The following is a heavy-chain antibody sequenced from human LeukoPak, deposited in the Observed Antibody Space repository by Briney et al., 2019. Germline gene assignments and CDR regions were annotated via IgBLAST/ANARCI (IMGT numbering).Heavy chain of an antibody. J-gene: IGHJ5*02. CDR2: IYYSGST. CDR1: GGSIRSGDYY. V-gene: IGHV4-30-4*01. Sequence: SETLSLTCTVSGGSIRSGDYYWSWIRQPPGKGLEWIGYIYYSGSTYYNPSLKSRVTISVDTSKNQFSLKLSSVTAADTTVYYCAREVPTNYDILTGYIQMGSSWFDPWGQGTLVTVSS. D-gene: IGHD3-9*01. CDR3: AREVPTNYDILTGYIQMGSSWFDP.